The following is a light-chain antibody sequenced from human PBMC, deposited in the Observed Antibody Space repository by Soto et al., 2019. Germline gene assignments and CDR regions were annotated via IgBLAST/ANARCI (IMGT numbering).Light chain of an antibody. CDR3: QQYGSSPFT. J-gene: IGKJ3*01. V-gene: IGKV3-20*01. CDR2: GAS. CDR1: QSVTINY. Sequence: EVVFTQSPGTLSLSPGERATLSCRASQSVTINYLAWYQQKPGQAPRLLIYGASTRATGIPDRFTGSGSGTDFTLTISRLEPEDFAVYFCQQYGSSPFTFGPGTKVDIK.